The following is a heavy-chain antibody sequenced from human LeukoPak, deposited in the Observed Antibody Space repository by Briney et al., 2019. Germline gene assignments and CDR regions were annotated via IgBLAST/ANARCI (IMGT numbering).Heavy chain of an antibody. D-gene: IGHD3-22*01. J-gene: IGHJ4*02. CDR3: ARDGGYYDSSGYYSFAY. V-gene: IGHV3-21*01. CDR2: ISSSSSYI. CDR1: GFTFSSYS. Sequence: GGSLRLSCAASGFTFSSYSMNWVRQAPGKGLEWVSSISSSSSYIYYADSVKGRFTISRDNAKNSLYLQMNSLRAEDTAVYYCARDGGYYDSSGYYSFAYWGQGTLVTVSS.